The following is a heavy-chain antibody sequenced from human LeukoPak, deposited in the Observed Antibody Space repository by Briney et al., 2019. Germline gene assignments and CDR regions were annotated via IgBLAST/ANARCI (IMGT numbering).Heavy chain of an antibody. CDR3: AGEPPGTPVGFDV. CDR2: ITPLSATP. J-gene: IGHJ3*01. D-gene: IGHD3-10*01. Sequence: SVKVSCKASAGTFDTYAISWVRQAPGQGLEWMGRITPLSATPSQSQWIQGRVTITADISTNTVFLDLSSLRSEDTALYFCAGEPPGTPVGFDVWGQGTMVTVSS. CDR1: AGTFDTYA. V-gene: IGHV1-69*06.